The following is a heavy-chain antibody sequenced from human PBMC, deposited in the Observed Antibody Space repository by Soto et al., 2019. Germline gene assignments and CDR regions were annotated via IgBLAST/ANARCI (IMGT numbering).Heavy chain of an antibody. Sequence: GGSLRLSCSASGFTFSSYSMNWVRQAPGKGLEWVSSISSSSSYIYYADSVKGRFTISRDNAKNSLYLQMNSLRAEDTAVYYCARDHGVTIFGVVGDAFDIWGQGTMVTVSS. J-gene: IGHJ3*02. V-gene: IGHV3-21*01. CDR1: GFTFSSYS. CDR2: ISSSSSYI. D-gene: IGHD3-3*01. CDR3: ARDHGVTIFGVVGDAFDI.